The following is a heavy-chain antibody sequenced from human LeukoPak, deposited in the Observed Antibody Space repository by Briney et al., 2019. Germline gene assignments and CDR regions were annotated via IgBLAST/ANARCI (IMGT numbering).Heavy chain of an antibody. Sequence: GGSLRLSCAVSGMTFSSYAMSWVRQAPGKGLEWVSGITGSGESTYYADSVKGRFTISRDISKNTLSLQMHSLRAEDAAIYYCAKFSGSYYNSPFYFDYWGQGTLVTVSS. D-gene: IGHD3-10*01. V-gene: IGHV3-23*01. CDR3: AKFSGSYYNSPFYFDY. J-gene: IGHJ4*02. CDR1: GMTFSSYA. CDR2: ITGSGEST.